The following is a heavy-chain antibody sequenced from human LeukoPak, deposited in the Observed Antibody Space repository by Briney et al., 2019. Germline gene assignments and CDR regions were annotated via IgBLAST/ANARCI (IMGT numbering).Heavy chain of an antibody. J-gene: IGHJ4*02. V-gene: IGHV3-23*01. D-gene: IGHD5-12*01. CDR2: ISGSGGST. Sequence: GGSLRLSCAASGFTFSSYAMSWVRQAPGKGVEWVSAISGSGGSTYYADSVKGRFTISRDNSKNTLYLQMNSLRAEDTAVYYCAKGGYIVATMYLDYWGQGTLVTVSS. CDR1: GFTFSSYA. CDR3: AKGGYIVATMYLDY.